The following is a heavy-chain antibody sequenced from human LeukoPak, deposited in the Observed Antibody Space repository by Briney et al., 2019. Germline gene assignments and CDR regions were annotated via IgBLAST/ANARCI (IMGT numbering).Heavy chain of an antibody. CDR1: GFTFSSYG. Sequence: PGRSPRLSCAASGFTFSSYGMHWVRQAPGKGLEWVAVIWYDGSDKYYADSVKGRFTISRDNSKNTLYLQMNSLRAEDTAVYYCAKDKDYGYYMDVWGKGTTVTVSS. V-gene: IGHV3-33*06. J-gene: IGHJ6*03. CDR2: IWYDGSDK. CDR3: AKDKDYGYYMDV. D-gene: IGHD3-16*01.